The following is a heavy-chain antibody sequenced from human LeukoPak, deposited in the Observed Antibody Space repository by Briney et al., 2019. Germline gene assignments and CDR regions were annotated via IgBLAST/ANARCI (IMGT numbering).Heavy chain of an antibody. CDR2: ISYDGSNK. D-gene: IGHD3-22*01. CDR1: GFTFSSYA. CDR3: ARGPYYYDSSGQYGMDV. Sequence: PGGSLRLSCAASGFTFSSYAMHWVRQAPGKGLEWVAVISYDGSNKYYADSVKGRFTISRDNSKNTLYLQMNSLRAEDTAVYYCARGPYYYDSSGQYGMDVWGQGTTVTVSS. V-gene: IGHV3-30-3*01. J-gene: IGHJ6*02.